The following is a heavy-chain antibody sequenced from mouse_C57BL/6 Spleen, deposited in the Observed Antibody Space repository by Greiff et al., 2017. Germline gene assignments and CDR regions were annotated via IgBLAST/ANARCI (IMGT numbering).Heavy chain of an antibody. J-gene: IGHJ1*03. V-gene: IGHV1-15*01. D-gene: IGHD1-1*01. CDR3: TRRGYGSGYRYVDV. CDR1: GYTFTDYD. CDR2: IYPETGGT. Sequence: QVQLQQSGAALVRPGASVTLSCKASGYTFTDYDMHWVKQTPVNGLEWIGAIYPETGGTAYNQKFKGKAILTADKSSSTAYMELRSLTSEDSAVYYCTRRGYGSGYRYVDVWGTGTTVTVSS.